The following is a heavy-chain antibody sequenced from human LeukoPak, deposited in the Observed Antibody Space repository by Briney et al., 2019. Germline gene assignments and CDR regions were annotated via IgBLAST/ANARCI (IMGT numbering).Heavy chain of an antibody. CDR1: GFTFSSYW. CDR3: ARVIGCSGWTTYFDL. J-gene: IGHJ2*01. CDR2: IKQDGSEK. D-gene: IGHD6-19*01. Sequence: PGGSLRLSCAASGFTFSSYWMSWVRQAPGKGLEWVANIKQDGSEKYYVDSVKGRFTISRDNAKNSLYLQMNSLRAEDTAVYYCARVIGCSGWTTYFDLWGRGTLVTVSS. V-gene: IGHV3-7*01.